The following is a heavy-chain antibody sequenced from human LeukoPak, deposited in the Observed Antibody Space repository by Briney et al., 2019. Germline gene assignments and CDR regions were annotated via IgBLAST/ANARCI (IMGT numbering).Heavy chain of an antibody. J-gene: IGHJ4*02. Sequence: GGSLRLSCAASGFTFDDYGMSRVRQAPGKGLEWVSGISWNSGSIGYADSVKGRFTISRDNAKNSLYLQMNSLRAEDTALYYCAKDGVDYGDYFDYWGQGTLVTVSS. CDR1: GFTFDDYG. D-gene: IGHD4-17*01. V-gene: IGHV3-9*01. CDR3: AKDGVDYGDYFDY. CDR2: ISWNSGSI.